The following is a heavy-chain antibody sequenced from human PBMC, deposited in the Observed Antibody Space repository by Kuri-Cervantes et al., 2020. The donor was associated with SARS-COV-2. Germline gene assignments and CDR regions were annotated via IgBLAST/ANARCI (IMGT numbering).Heavy chain of an antibody. Sequence: SVKVSCRASGGTFNNYAISWVRQAPGQGLEWMGGIIPVSTTPTYAQKFHGRVTLSADESTSTVYMELSSLTSEDTAMYYCARPHGYFDFWSGKTPFDNWGQGTLVTVSS. CDR3: ARPHGYFDFWSGKTPFDN. D-gene: IGHD3-3*01. J-gene: IGHJ4*02. V-gene: IGHV1-69*13. CDR2: IIPVSTTP. CDR1: GGTFNNYA.